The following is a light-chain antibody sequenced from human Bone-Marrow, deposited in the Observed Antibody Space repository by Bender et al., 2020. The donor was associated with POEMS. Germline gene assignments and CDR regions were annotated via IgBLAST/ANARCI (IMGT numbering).Light chain of an antibody. V-gene: IGLV1-44*01. CDR2: INN. CDR3: EAWEDSLNSWV. CDR1: SSNIGTNP. Sequence: QSVLTQPPSASGNPGQRVTISCSGSSSNIGTNPVNWYQQLPGTAPKLLIYINNQRPSGVPDRFSGSKSGTSASLAISGLQSEDEADHYYEAWEDSLNSWVFGGGTKLTVL. J-gene: IGLJ3*02.